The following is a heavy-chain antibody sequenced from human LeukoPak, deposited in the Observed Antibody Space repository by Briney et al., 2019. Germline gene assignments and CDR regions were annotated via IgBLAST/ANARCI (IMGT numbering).Heavy chain of an antibody. Sequence: SGTLSLTCTVSGGSISSSSYYWGWIRQPPGKGLEWIGSIYYSGSTYYNPSLKSRVTISVDTSKNQFSLKLSSVTAADTAVYYCARHKDYYYSYMDVWGKGTTVTISS. CDR2: IYYSGST. CDR1: GGSISSSSYY. CDR3: ARHKDYYYSYMDV. J-gene: IGHJ6*03. V-gene: IGHV4-39*01.